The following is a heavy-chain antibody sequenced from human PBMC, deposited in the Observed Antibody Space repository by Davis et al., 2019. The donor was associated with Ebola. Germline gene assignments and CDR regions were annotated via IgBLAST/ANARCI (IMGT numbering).Heavy chain of an antibody. J-gene: IGHJ4*02. CDR1: GFTFSSYS. CDR2: ISSSSSYI. V-gene: IGHV3-21*01. D-gene: IGHD6-19*01. CDR3: ARGEGAAVAGIPFDY. Sequence: GESLKISCAASGFTFSSYSMNWVRQAPGKGLEWVSSISSSSSYIYYADSVKGRFTISRDNAKNSLYLQMNSLRDEDTAVYYCARGEGAAVAGIPFDYWGQGTLVTVSS.